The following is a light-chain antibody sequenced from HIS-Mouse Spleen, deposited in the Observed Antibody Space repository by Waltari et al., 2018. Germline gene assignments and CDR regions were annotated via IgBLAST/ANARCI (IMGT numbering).Light chain of an antibody. CDR1: QSLLHSNGYNY. Sequence: DIVMTQSPLSLHVTPGEPASLSCRSSQSLLHSNGYNYLDWYLQKPGQSPQLLIYLGSNRASGVPDRFSGSGSGTDFTLKISRVEAEDVGVYYCMQALQTPRTFGQGTKVEIK. V-gene: IGKV2-28*01. J-gene: IGKJ1*01. CDR2: LGS. CDR3: MQALQTPRT.